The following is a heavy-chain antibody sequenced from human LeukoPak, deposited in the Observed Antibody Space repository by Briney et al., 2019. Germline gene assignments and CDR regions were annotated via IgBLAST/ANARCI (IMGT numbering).Heavy chain of an antibody. J-gene: IGHJ4*02. CDR2: IRSSSSLI. V-gene: IGHV3-21*05. Sequence: GGSLRLSCAASGFTFSTYSMNWVRQAPGKGLEWVSYIRSSSSLISYADSVKGRFTISRDNSKNTLYLQMNSLRAEDTAVYYCARDSRDYYIDYWGQGTLVTVSS. D-gene: IGHD3-10*01. CDR3: ARDSRDYYIDY. CDR1: GFTFSTYS.